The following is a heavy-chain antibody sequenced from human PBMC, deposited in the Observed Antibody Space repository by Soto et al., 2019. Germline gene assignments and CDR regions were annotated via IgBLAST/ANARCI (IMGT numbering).Heavy chain of an antibody. Sequence: PSETLSLTCTVSGGSISSGDYYWSWIRQPPGKGLEWIGYIYYSGSTYYNPSLKSRVTISVDTSKNQFSLKLSSVTAADTAVYYCARATYYDFWSGYYYFDYWGQGTLVTVSS. CDR2: IYYSGST. D-gene: IGHD3-3*01. CDR1: GGSISSGDYY. CDR3: ARATYYDFWSGYYYFDY. J-gene: IGHJ4*02. V-gene: IGHV4-30-4*01.